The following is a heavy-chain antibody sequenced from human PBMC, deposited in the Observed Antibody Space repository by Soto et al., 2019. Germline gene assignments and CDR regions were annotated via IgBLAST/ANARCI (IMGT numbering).Heavy chain of an antibody. V-gene: IGHV3-13*01. Sequence: EVHLVESGGGLVQPGGSLRLSCAASGFVFSDHDMHWVRQVPGKGLEWVSEIGVAGDTYYPDSVKGRFTISRENARNSLYLHMTSLRAGDTAIYYCVRDRYYGSGRLFEKWGQGTPVTVSS. CDR3: VRDRYYGSGRLFEK. J-gene: IGHJ4*02. CDR1: GFVFSDHD. D-gene: IGHD3-10*01. CDR2: IGVAGDT.